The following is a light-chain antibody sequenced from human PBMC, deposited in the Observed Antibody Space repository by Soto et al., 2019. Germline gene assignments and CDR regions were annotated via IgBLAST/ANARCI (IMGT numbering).Light chain of an antibody. Sequence: EVVLTQSPGTLSLSPGARATLSCRASQSVNDNHLAWCQQKGGQAPRLLNYGTSTRATGVPERFSGSGFGTAYRLIINRLEPEDFELSYCQCYGGSPPRGTFGPGTIVEI. J-gene: IGKJ3*01. CDR1: QSVNDNH. V-gene: IGKV3-20*01. CDR2: GTS. CDR3: QCYGGSPPRGT.